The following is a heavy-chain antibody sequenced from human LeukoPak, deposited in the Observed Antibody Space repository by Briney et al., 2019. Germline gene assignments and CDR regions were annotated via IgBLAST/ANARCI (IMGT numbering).Heavy chain of an antibody. D-gene: IGHD3-22*01. CDR3: ARGKDYYDSSGFFLYYYMDV. J-gene: IGHJ6*03. CDR1: GYTFTGYY. CDR2: INPNSGGT. Sequence: GASVKVSCKASGYTFTGYYMHWVRQAPGQGLEWMGWINPNSGGTNYAQKFQGRVTMTRDTSISTAYMELSRLRSDDTAVYYCARGKDYYDSSGFFLYYYMDVWGKGTTVTISS. V-gene: IGHV1-2*02.